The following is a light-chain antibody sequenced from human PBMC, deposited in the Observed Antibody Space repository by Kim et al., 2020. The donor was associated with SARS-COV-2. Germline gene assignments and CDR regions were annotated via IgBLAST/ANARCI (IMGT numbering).Light chain of an antibody. J-gene: IGKJ2*01. CDR2: DAS. CDR3: QQYDSSSYT. CDR1: QSISTW. V-gene: IGKV1-5*01. Sequence: ASVSDRVTIACRASQSISTWLAWYQQKPGNAPKLVIYDASTLERGVPSRFSGSGSGTEFTLTISSLQPDDFATYYCQQYDSSSYTFGQGTKVDIK.